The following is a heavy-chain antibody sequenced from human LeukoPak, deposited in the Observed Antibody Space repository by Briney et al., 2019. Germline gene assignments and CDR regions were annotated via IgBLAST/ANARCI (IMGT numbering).Heavy chain of an antibody. CDR3: ARGIAVAGTDYNWFDP. V-gene: IGHV4-59*01. D-gene: IGHD6-19*01. CDR2: IYYSGST. J-gene: IGHJ5*02. Sequence: SETLSLTCTVSGGSNSSYYWSWIRQPPGKGLEWIGYIYYSGSTNYNPSLKSRVTISVDTSKNQFSLKLSSVTAADTAVYYCARGIAVAGTDYNWFDPWGQGTLVTVSS. CDR1: GGSNSSYY.